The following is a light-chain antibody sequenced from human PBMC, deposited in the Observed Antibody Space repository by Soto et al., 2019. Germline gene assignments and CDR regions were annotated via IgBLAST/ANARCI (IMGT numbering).Light chain of an antibody. J-gene: IGLJ3*02. Sequence: QSVLTQPPSVSGAPGQRVTISSTGSSSNIGAGYDVHWYQQLPGTAPKLLIYGNSNRPSGVPDRFSGSRSGTSASLAITGLQAEDEADYYCQSYDISLSGRVFGGGTKLTVL. CDR3: QSYDISLSGRV. CDR2: GNS. CDR1: SSNIGAGYD. V-gene: IGLV1-40*01.